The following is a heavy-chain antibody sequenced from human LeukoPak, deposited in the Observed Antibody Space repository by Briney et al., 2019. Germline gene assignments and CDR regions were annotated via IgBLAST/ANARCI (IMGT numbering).Heavy chain of an antibody. CDR1: GFTFSDYY. CDR2: ISSSGSTI. Sequence: GGSLRLSCAASGFTFSDYYMSWIRQAPGKGLEWVSYISSSGSTIYYAGSVKGRFTISRDNAKNSLYLQMNSLRAEDTAVYYCARAITPLGYLKVPFDYWGQGTLVTVSS. V-gene: IGHV3-11*01. D-gene: IGHD3-16*01. CDR3: ARAITPLGYLKVPFDY. J-gene: IGHJ4*02.